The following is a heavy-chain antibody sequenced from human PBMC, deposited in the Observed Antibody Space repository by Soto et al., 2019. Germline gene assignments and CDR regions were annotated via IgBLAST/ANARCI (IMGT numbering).Heavy chain of an antibody. D-gene: IGHD6-13*01. V-gene: IGHV3-30-3*01. Sequence: QVQLVESGGGVVQPGRSLRLSCAASGFTFSSYAMHWVRQAQGKGLEWVAVISYDGSNKYYADSVKGRFTISRDNSKNTLYLQMNSLRAEDTAVYYCARDGYSSSWYYWGQGTLVTVSS. J-gene: IGHJ4*02. CDR2: ISYDGSNK. CDR1: GFTFSSYA. CDR3: ARDGYSSSWYY.